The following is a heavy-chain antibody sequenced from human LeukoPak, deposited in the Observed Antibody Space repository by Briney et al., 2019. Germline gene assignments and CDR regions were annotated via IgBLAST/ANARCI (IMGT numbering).Heavy chain of an antibody. CDR3: ARAWKYYGSGSCFDY. Sequence: GGSLRLSCAASGFTFSSYAMHWVRQAPGKWLEWVAVLSSDGNNNYYADSVKGRFTISRDNSKNTLYLQMNSLRAEDTAVYYCARAWKYYGSGSCFDYWGQGTLVTVSS. V-gene: IGHV3-30-3*01. J-gene: IGHJ4*02. D-gene: IGHD3-10*01. CDR1: GFTFSSYA. CDR2: LSSDGNNN.